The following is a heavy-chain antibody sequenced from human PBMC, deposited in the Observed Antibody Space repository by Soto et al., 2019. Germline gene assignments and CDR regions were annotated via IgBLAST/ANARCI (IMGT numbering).Heavy chain of an antibody. D-gene: IGHD3-10*01. CDR1: GGSISSSSYY. J-gene: IGHJ6*04. CDR2: IYYSGIT. Sequence: PSETLSLTCTVSGGSISSSSYYWGWIRQPPGKGLEWIGSIYYSGITYYSPSLKSRVTMAVDTSKNQFSLKLSSVTAADTAVYYCARLYGSGRYNFYGMDVWGEGTAVTVSS. V-gene: IGHV4-39*01. CDR3: ARLYGSGRYNFYGMDV.